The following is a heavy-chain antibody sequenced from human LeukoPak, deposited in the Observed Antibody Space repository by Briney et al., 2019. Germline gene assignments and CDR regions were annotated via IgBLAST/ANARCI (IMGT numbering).Heavy chain of an antibody. J-gene: IGHJ4*02. CDR2: IYYSGST. CDR3: ARGRYNWNYVALGAFDY. Sequence: SETLSLTCTVSGGSISSSSYYWGWIRQPPGKGLEWIGSIYYSGSTYYNPSLKSRVTISVDTSKNQFSLKLSSVTAADTAVYYCARGRYNWNYVALGAFDYWGQGTLVTVSS. V-gene: IGHV4-39*01. D-gene: IGHD1-7*01. CDR1: GGSISSSSYY.